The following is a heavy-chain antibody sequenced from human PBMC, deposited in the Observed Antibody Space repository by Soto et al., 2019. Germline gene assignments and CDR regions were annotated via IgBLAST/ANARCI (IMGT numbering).Heavy chain of an antibody. Sequence: SETLSLTCSFSGDSVTSHYLTWIRQSPGKGLEWIGEINHSGSTNYNPSLKSRVTISVDTSKNQFSLKLSSVTAADTAVYYCARGAYYDFWSGYYRYYFDYWGQGTLVTVSS. CDR1: GDSVTSHY. J-gene: IGHJ4*02. CDR3: ARGAYYDFWSGYYRYYFDY. V-gene: IGHV4-34*01. CDR2: INHSGST. D-gene: IGHD3-3*01.